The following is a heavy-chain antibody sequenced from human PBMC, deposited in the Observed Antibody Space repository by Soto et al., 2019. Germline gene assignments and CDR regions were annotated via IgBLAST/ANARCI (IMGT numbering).Heavy chain of an antibody. CDR2: ISGSGGST. D-gene: IGHD3-3*01. V-gene: IGHV3-23*01. CDR1: GFTFSSYA. Sequence: GGSLRLSCAASGFTFSSYAMSWVRQAPGKGLEWVSAISGSGGSTYYADSVKGRFTISRDNSKNTLYLQMNSLRAEDTAVYYCAKRHYDFWSGYYSPFDAFDIWGQGTMVTVSS. CDR3: AKRHYDFWSGYYSPFDAFDI. J-gene: IGHJ3*02.